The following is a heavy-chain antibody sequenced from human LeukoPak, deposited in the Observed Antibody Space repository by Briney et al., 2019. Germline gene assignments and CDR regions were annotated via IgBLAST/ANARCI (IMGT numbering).Heavy chain of an antibody. Sequence: GRSLTLSCAASGFTFSSYGMHWVRQAPGKGLEWVAVIWYDGSNKYYADSVKGRFTISRDNSKNTLYLQMNSLRAEDTAVYYCARDSYCNGDRCYLTTLYWGQGTLFTVPS. V-gene: IGHV3-33*01. J-gene: IGHJ4*02. D-gene: IGHD2-15*01. CDR2: IWYDGSNK. CDR3: ARDSYCNGDRCYLTTLY. CDR1: GFTFSSYG.